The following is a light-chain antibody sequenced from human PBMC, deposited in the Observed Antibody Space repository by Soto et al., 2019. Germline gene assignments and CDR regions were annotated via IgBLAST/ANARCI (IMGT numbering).Light chain of an antibody. V-gene: IGLV2-14*01. CDR1: SSDVGGYNY. CDR2: DVS. CDR3: SSSTSSSTVV. J-gene: IGLJ2*01. Sequence: QSVLTQPASVSGSPGQSITISCTGTSSDVGGYNYVSWYQQHPGKAPKLMIYDVSNRPSGVSNRFSGSRSGNTASLTISGLQDEDEDDYYCSSSTSSSTVVFGGGTKVTVL.